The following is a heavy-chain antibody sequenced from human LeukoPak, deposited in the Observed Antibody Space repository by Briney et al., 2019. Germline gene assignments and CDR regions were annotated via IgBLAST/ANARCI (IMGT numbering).Heavy chain of an antibody. CDR3: ARGESGSFDH. V-gene: IGHV3-11*01. CDR1: GVTFEDYY. CDR2: VSSTGGDK. D-gene: IGHD3-3*01. J-gene: IGHJ5*02. Sequence: GGSLRLSCTGSGVTFEDYYLSWIRQAPGKGLEWISYVSSTGGDKFYADPVKGRFTISRDNARNSLYMEMNDLIAEDTAFYYCARGESGSFDHWGQGTLVIVSS.